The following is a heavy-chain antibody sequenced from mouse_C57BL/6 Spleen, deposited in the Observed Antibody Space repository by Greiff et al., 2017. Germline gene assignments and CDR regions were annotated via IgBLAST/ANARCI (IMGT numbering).Heavy chain of an antibody. V-gene: IGHV5-6*01. CDR2: ISSGGSYT. CDR1: GFTFSSYG. CDR3: ARQAGTWAMDY. J-gene: IGHJ4*01. D-gene: IGHD4-1*01. Sequence: EVQGVESGGDLVKPGGSLKLSCAASGFTFSSYGMSWVRQTPDKRLEWVATISSGGSYTYYPDSVKGRFTISRDNAKNTLYLQMSSLKSEDTAMYYCARQAGTWAMDYWSQGTSVTVSS.